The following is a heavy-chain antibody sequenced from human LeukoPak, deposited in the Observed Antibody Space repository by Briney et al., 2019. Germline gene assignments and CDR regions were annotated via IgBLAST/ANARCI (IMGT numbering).Heavy chain of an antibody. CDR1: GLTFSSYG. CDR3: AKMQGYFDY. J-gene: IGHJ4*02. V-gene: IGHV3-23*01. Sequence: GGSLRLSCEASGLTFSSYGMSWVRQAPGKGLQWVSAITGGGGTTYYADSVKGRFTISRDNSKNMLYLQMNSLRAEDTAVYYCAKMQGYFDYWGQGTLVPASS. CDR2: ITGGGGTT.